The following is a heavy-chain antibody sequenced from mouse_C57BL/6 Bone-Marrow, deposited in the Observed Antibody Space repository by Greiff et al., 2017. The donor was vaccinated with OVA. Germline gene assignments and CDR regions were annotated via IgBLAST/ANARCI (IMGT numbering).Heavy chain of an antibody. J-gene: IGHJ2*01. CDR2: IDPEDGET. V-gene: IGHV14-2*01. CDR3: ARGDGYYVGY. D-gene: IGHD2-3*01. Sequence: LEWIGRIDPEDGETKYAPKFQGKATITADTSSNTAYLQLSSLTSEDTAVYYCARGDGYYVGYWGQGTTLTVSS.